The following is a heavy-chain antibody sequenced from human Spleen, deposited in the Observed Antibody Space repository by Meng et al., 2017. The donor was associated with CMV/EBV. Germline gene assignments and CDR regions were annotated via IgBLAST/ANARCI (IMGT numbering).Heavy chain of an antibody. CDR1: GGSISSSSYY. CDR3: ASLSLGYCRSTSCYYYGMDV. D-gene: IGHD2-2*01. J-gene: IGHJ6*02. CDR2: IYHSGST. V-gene: IGHV4-39*01. Sequence: SETLSLTCTVSGGSISSSSYYWGWIRQPPGKGLEWIGSIYHSGSTYYNPSLKSRVTISVDTSKNQFSLKLSSVTAADTAVYYCASLSLGYCRSTSCYYYGMDVWGQGTTVTVSS.